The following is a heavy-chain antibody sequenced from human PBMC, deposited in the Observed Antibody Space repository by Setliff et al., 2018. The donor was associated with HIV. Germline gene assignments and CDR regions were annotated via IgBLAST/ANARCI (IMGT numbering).Heavy chain of an antibody. D-gene: IGHD2-15*01. CDR3: ARDFCGSSCSSGYGYFDH. J-gene: IGHJ4*02. Sequence: PGGSLRLSCAASGFTFSSYSMHWVRQAPGKGLEWVAVIWYDGSNKYYADSVKGRFTISRDNSKNTLYLQMNSLRANDTAVYYCARDFCGSSCSSGYGYFDHWGQGTLVTVSS. V-gene: IGHV3-33*01. CDR1: GFTFSSYS. CDR2: IWYDGSNK.